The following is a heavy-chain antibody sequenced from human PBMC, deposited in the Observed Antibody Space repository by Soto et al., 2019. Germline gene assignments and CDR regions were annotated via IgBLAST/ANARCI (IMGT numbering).Heavy chain of an antibody. CDR2: IIPIFGTA. Sequence: QVQLVQSGAEVKKPGSSVKVSCKASGGTFSSYAISWVRQAPGQGLEWMGGIIPIFGTANYAQKFQGRVTITADESTSAAYMELSSLSSEDTAVYSCARTPMRCSGGSCYSGDWFDPWGQGTLVIVSS. D-gene: IGHD2-15*01. CDR3: ARTPMRCSGGSCYSGDWFDP. V-gene: IGHV1-69*12. CDR1: GGTFSSYA. J-gene: IGHJ5*02.